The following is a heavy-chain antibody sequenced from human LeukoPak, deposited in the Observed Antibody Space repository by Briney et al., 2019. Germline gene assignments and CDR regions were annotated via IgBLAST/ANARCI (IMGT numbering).Heavy chain of an antibody. Sequence: ASVKVSCKASGYTFTSYGISWVRQAPGQGLEWMGWISAYNGNTNYAQKLQGRVTMTTDTSTSTAYMELRSLRSDDTAVYYCARSGYCSSTSCPYYYYYMDVWGQGTLVTVSS. J-gene: IGHJ6*03. CDR1: GYTFTSYG. CDR3: ARSGYCSSTSCPYYYYYMDV. D-gene: IGHD2-2*01. V-gene: IGHV1-18*01. CDR2: ISAYNGNT.